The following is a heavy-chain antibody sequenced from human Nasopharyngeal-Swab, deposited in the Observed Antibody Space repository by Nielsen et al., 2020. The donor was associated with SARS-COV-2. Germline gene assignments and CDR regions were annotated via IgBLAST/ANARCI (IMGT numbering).Heavy chain of an antibody. CDR3: AKTRGSGSYPYFDY. V-gene: IGHV3-30*18. J-gene: IGHJ4*02. Sequence: GSLRLSCAASGFTFSSYGMHWVRQAPGKGLEWVAVISYDGSNKYYADSVKGRFTISRDNSKNTLYLQMNSLRAEDTAVYYCAKTRGSGSYPYFDYWGQGTLVTVSS. D-gene: IGHD1-26*01. CDR1: GFTFSSYG. CDR2: ISYDGSNK.